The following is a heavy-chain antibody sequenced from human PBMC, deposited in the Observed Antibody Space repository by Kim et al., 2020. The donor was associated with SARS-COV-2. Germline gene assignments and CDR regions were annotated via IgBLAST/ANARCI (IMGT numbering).Heavy chain of an antibody. CDR1: GFTFGDYA. CDR2: IRSKAYGGTT. V-gene: IGHV3-49*04. Sequence: GGSLRLSCTASGFTFGDYAMSWVRQAPGKGLEWVGFIRSKAYGGTTEYAASVKGRFTISRDDSKSIAYLQMNSLKTEDTAVYYCTREWRYYDFWSGPQDYYYYMDVWGKGTTVTVSS. CDR3: TREWRYYDFWSGPQDYYYYMDV. J-gene: IGHJ6*03. D-gene: IGHD3-3*01.